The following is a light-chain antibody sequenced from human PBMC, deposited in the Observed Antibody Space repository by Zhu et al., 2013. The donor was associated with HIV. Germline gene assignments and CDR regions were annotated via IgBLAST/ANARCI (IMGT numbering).Light chain of an antibody. Sequence: EIVMTQSPGTLSVSPGGRATLSCRASQSISINLAWYQQKPGQAPRLLIYGASTRATGIPARFSGSGSGTDFTLTISRLEPEDFAVYYCQQYGSSPRTFGQGTKVEIK. CDR3: QQYGSSPRT. CDR2: GAS. V-gene: IGKV3-20*01. J-gene: IGKJ1*01. CDR1: QSISIN.